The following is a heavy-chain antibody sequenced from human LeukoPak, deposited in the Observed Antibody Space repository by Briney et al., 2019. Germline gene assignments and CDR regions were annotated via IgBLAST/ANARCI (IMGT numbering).Heavy chain of an antibody. J-gene: IGHJ5*02. Sequence: SETLSLTCTVSGDSISSSYWSWIRQPPGKGLEWIGYISYSGSTSSNPSLRSRVTISVDTSKNQFSLRLTSVTAADTAMYYCARGGQLNWFDRWGQGTLVTVSS. D-gene: IGHD5-18*01. CDR3: ARGGQLNWFDR. CDR1: GDSISSSY. CDR2: ISYSGST. V-gene: IGHV4-59*01.